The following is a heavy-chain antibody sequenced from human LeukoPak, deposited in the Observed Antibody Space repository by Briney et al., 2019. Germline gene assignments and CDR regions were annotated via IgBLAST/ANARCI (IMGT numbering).Heavy chain of an antibody. D-gene: IGHD4-11*01. CDR3: APPLTTVTTFDY. CDR1: GGSFSGYY. CDR2: INHSGST. V-gene: IGHV4-34*01. Sequence: SETLSLTCAVYGGSFSGYYWSWIRQPPGKGLEWIGEINHSGSTNYNPSLKSRVTISVDTSKDQFSLKLSSATAADTAVYYCAPPLTTVTTFDYWGQGTLVTVSS. J-gene: IGHJ4*02.